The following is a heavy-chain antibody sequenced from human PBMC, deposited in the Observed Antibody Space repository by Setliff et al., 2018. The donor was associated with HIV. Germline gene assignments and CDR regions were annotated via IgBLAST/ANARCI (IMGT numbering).Heavy chain of an antibody. V-gene: IGHV5-51*01. CDR2: IYPGDSDA. CDR3: VRERQSVYSYHGTGPGAFDI. D-gene: IGHD3-10*01. CDR1: GYSFTSYW. Sequence: GESLKISCKGSGYSFTSYWIGWVRQMPERGLEWMGVIYPGDSDARYSPSFQGQVTISVDKSINTAYLQWSSLKASDTAIYYCVRERQSVYSYHGTGPGAFDIWGQGTLVTVSS. J-gene: IGHJ3*02.